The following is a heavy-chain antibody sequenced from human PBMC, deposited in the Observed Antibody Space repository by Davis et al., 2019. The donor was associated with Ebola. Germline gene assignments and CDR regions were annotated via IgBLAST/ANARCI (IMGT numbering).Heavy chain of an antibody. V-gene: IGHV4-34*12. Sequence: MPSETLSLTCAVYGGSFSGYYWSWIRQPPGKGLEWIGEIIHSGSTNYNPSLKSRVTISVDTSKNQFSLQLTSVTPEDTAVYYCARDPPYDQGYDFWGQGTLVTVSS. D-gene: IGHD3-16*01. CDR1: GGSFSGYY. CDR3: ARDPPYDQGYDF. CDR2: IIHSGST. J-gene: IGHJ4*02.